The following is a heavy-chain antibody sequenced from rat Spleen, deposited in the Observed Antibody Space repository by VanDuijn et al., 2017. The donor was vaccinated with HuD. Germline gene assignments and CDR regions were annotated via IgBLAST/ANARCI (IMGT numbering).Heavy chain of an antibody. J-gene: IGHJ3*01. CDR3: AKTGDYGYNPNWFAY. V-gene: IGHV5S13*01. CDR2: ITPGCGNT. D-gene: IGHD1-9*01. Sequence: EVQLVESGGGLVQPGRSLKLSCAASGFTFSNYGMAWVRQTPTKGLEWVASITPGCGNTYYRDSVKGRFTMSRDNAKSTLYLQMDSLRSEDTATYYCAKTGDYGYNPNWFAYWGQGTLVTVSS. CDR1: GFTFSNYG.